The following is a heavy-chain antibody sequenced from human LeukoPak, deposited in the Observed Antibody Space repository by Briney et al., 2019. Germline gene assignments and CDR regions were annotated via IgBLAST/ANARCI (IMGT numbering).Heavy chain of an antibody. V-gene: IGHV3-48*01. J-gene: IGHJ4*02. CDR3: ARESIAARQSYIDY. D-gene: IGHD6-6*01. Sequence: GGSLRISCAASGFTSEFTFGTYSMNWVRQAPGKGLEWLAYISSTRSTIYYADSVKGRFTISRDNAKNSLYLQMNSLRAEDTAVYYCARESIAARQSYIDYWGQGTLVTVSS. CDR1: GFTSEFTFGTYS. CDR2: ISSTRSTI.